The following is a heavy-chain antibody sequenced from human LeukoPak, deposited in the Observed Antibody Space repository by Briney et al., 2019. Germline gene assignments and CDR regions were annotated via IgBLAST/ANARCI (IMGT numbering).Heavy chain of an antibody. V-gene: IGHV3-66*01. Sequence: GGSLRLSCAASGFTVSSNYMNWVRQAPGKGLEWVSVIYSDGSTYYADSVKGRFSISRDNSKNTVYLQMNSLRAEDTAIYYCARDLGSRGQFDYWGQGTLVTVSS. J-gene: IGHJ4*02. CDR2: IYSDGST. CDR3: ARDLGSRGQFDY. CDR1: GFTVSSNY. D-gene: IGHD6-13*01.